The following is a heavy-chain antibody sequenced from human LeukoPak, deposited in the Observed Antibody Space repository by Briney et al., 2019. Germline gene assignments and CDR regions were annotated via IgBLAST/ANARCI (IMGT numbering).Heavy chain of an antibody. CDR2: ISSSSTI. CDR3: ARLGMGAPDY. Sequence: PGGSLRLSCAASGFTFSSYSMNWVRQAPGKGLEWVSYISSSSTIYYADSVKGRFTISRDNAKNSLYLQMNSLRAEDTAVYYCARLGMGAPDYWGPGTLVTVSS. CDR1: GFTFSSYS. J-gene: IGHJ4*02. D-gene: IGHD1-26*01. V-gene: IGHV3-48*01.